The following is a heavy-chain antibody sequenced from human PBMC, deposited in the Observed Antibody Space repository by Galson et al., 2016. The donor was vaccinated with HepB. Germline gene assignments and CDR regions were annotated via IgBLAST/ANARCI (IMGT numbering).Heavy chain of an antibody. J-gene: IGHJ3*02. Sequence: TLSLTCTVSGGSISSGAYYWTWIRQHPGKGPEWIGSIYHSGLTYYNPSLKSRLTISVDTSENRFSLRLSSVTAADTAVYYCARAFYDSSGQDAFDIWGQGTTVIVSS. CDR1: GGSISSGAYY. CDR2: IYHSGLT. V-gene: IGHV4-31*03. CDR3: ARAFYDSSGQDAFDI. D-gene: IGHD3-22*01.